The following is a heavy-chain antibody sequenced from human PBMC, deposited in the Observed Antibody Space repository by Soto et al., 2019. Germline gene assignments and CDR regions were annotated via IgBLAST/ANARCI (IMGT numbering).Heavy chain of an antibody. CDR3: AREQAYYYGSGSDY. V-gene: IGHV3-21*01. Sequence: GGSLRLSCAASGFTFSSYSMNWVRQAPGKGLEWVSSISSSSSYIYYADSVKGRFTISRDNAKNSLYLQMNSLRAEDTAVYYCAREQAYYYGSGSDYWGQGTLVTVSS. CDR1: GFTFSSYS. D-gene: IGHD3-10*01. J-gene: IGHJ4*02. CDR2: ISSSSSYI.